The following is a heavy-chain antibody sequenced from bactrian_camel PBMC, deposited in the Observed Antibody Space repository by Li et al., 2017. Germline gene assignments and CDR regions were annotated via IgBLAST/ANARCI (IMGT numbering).Heavy chain of an antibody. J-gene: IGHJ4*01. D-gene: IGHD4*01. V-gene: IGHV3S1*01. CDR2: IVPNSGFT. CDR3: AFAPGITLWRGFLDADVHKF. Sequence: HVQLVESGGGSVQVGGSLRLSCAASGDTGSRAWFRQAPGKEREGDAAIVPNSGFTIYADSVKGRFTISKDNAKNTLYLQMNSLKPEDTAMYYCAFAPGITLWRGFLDADVHKFWGQGTQVTFS. CDR1: GDTGSRAW.